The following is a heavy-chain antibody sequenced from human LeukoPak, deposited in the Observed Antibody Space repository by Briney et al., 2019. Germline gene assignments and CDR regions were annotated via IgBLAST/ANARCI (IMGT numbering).Heavy chain of an antibody. Sequence: GGSLRLSCAASGFTFSSYWMHWVRHAPGKGLVWVSRINSDGSSTSYADSVKGRFTISRDNAKNTLYLQTNSLRAEDTAVYYCASDIAVAGLYYFDYWGQGTLVTVSS. D-gene: IGHD6-19*01. CDR3: ASDIAVAGLYYFDY. CDR1: GFTFSSYW. J-gene: IGHJ4*02. V-gene: IGHV3-74*01. CDR2: INSDGSST.